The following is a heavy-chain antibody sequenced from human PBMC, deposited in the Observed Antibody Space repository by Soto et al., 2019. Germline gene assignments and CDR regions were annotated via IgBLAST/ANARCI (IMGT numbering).Heavy chain of an antibody. CDR1: GFTFGINY. V-gene: IGHV3-53*01. CDR3: VRDLDGSGSYYTDY. D-gene: IGHD3-10*01. J-gene: IGHJ4*02. CDR2: IYSGGST. Sequence: GGSMSLSCSASGFTFGINYMSWVRQVPGKGLEWVSVIYSGGSTYYADSVKGRFTISRDNSKNTLYLQMNSLRAEDTAVYYCVRDLDGSGSYYTDYWGPGTLVTVSS.